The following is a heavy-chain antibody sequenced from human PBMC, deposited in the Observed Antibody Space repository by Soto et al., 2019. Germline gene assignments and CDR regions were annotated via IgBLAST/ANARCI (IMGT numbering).Heavy chain of an antibody. CDR2: ISSSGSYI. D-gene: IGHD6-19*01. Sequence: PGGSLRLSCAASGFTFSSYSMNWVRQAPGRGLEWVSSISSSGSYIYYADSVKGRFTISRDNAKNSLFLQMNSLRAEDTAVYYCARVWLYYFDYWGQGTLVTVSS. CDR3: ARVWLYYFDY. V-gene: IGHV3-21*01. J-gene: IGHJ4*02. CDR1: GFTFSSYS.